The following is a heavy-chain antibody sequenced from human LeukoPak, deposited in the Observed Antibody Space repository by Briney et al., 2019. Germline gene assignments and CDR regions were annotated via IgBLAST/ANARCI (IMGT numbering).Heavy chain of an antibody. J-gene: IGHJ4*02. CDR2: IKSKTDGGTT. V-gene: IGHV3-15*01. CDR3: TTDPRWLQPYDGY. Sequence: GSLRLSCAGSGFTFSNAWMSWVRQAPGKGLEWVGRIKSKTDGGTTDYAAPVKGRFTISRDDSKNTLYLQMNSLKTEDTAVYYCTTDPRWLQPYDGYWGQGTLVTVSS. CDR1: GFTFSNAW. D-gene: IGHD5-24*01.